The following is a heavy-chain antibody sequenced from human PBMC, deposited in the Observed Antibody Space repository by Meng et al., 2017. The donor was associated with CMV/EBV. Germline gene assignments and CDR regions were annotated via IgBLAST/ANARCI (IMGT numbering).Heavy chain of an antibody. CDR1: GCSFTSYW. Sequence: GGSLRLSCKGSGCSFTSYWIGWVRQMPGKGLEWMGIIYPGDSDTRYSPSFQGQVTISADKSISTAYLQWSSLKASDTAMYYCARRAYYDFWSGLNPYDAFDIWGQGTMVTVSS. D-gene: IGHD3-3*01. V-gene: IGHV5-51*01. CDR2: IYPGDSDT. CDR3: ARRAYYDFWSGLNPYDAFDI. J-gene: IGHJ3*02.